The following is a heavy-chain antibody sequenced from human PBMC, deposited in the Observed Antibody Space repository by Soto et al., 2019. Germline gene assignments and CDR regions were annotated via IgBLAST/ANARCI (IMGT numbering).Heavy chain of an antibody. D-gene: IGHD2-8*01. CDR1: GGSISSGGYY. Sequence: SETLSLTCTVSGGSISSGGYYWSWIRQHPGKGLEWIGYIYYSGSTYYNPSLKSRVTISVDTSKNQFSLKLSSVTAADTAVYYCARVWLRMGGMDVWGQGTTVTVSS. V-gene: IGHV4-30-4*08. J-gene: IGHJ6*02. CDR2: IYYSGST. CDR3: ARVWLRMGGMDV.